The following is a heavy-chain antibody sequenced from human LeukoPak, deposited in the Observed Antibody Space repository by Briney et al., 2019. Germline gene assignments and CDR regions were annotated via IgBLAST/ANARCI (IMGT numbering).Heavy chain of an antibody. CDR2: IKQDGSEK. J-gene: IGHJ4*02. CDR3: ARAQSGFWSGYCFDY. V-gene: IGHV3-7*01. D-gene: IGHD3-3*01. Sequence: GGSLRLSCAASGFTFSNYAMSWVRQAPGKGLEWVANIKQDGSEKYYVDSVKGRFAVSRDNAKNSLYLQMNSLRAEDTAVYYCARAQSGFWSGYCFDYWGQGTLVTVSS. CDR1: GFTFSNYA.